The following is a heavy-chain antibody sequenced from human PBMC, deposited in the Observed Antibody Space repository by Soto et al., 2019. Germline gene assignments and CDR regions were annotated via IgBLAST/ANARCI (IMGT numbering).Heavy chain of an antibody. V-gene: IGHV3-33*01. J-gene: IGHJ4*02. D-gene: IGHD3-9*01. CDR3: ARDGRHYDILTGYYTSYYFDY. CDR1: GFTFSSYG. Sequence: PGGSLRLSCAASGFTFSSYGMHWVRQAPGKGLERVAVIWYDGSNKYYADTVKGRFTISRDNSKNTLYLQMNSLRAEDKAVYYCARDGRHYDILTGYYTSYYFDYWGQGT. CDR2: IWYDGSNK.